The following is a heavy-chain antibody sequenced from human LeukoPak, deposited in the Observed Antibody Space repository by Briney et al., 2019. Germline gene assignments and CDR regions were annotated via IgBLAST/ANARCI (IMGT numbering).Heavy chain of an antibody. D-gene: IGHD2-2*02. V-gene: IGHV3-30*04. J-gene: IGHJ4*02. CDR2: ISYDDGSNK. Sequence: PGGSLRLSCAASGFTFTTYALHWVRKAPGKGLEWVAVISYDDGSNKYYADSVKGRFTISRDNSKNTLYLQMNSLRTEDTAVYYCARESGGNTPYYFDYWGQGTLVTVSS. CDR3: ARESGGNTPYYFDY. CDR1: GFTFTTYA.